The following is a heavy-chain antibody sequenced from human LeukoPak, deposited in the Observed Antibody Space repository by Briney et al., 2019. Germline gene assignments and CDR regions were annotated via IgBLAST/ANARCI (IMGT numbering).Heavy chain of an antibody. CDR3: ARSDGAYYFDY. Sequence: ASVKVSCKASGYTFTGYYMHWVRQAPGQGLEWMGWINPNNDVTNYALKFQGRVTMTRDTSISTAYMELSGLRSDDTAVYYCARSDGAYYFDYWGQATRVTVSS. CDR2: INPNNDVT. J-gene: IGHJ4*02. V-gene: IGHV1-2*02. CDR1: GYTFTGYY. D-gene: IGHD2-21*01.